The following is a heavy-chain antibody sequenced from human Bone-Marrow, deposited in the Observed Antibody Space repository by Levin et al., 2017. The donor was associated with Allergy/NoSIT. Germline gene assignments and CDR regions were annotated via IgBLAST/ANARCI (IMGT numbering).Heavy chain of an antibody. D-gene: IGHD3-9*01. CDR1: GDSISSNY. V-gene: IGHV4-59*01. Sequence: SETLSLTCNVSGDSISSNYWSWIRQPPGKGLEWIGNIYYTGTTNYNPSLKSRVTMSIDTSKNQFSLKLSSVSAADTAVYYCARILGGSSDYDILPGYYYFDFWGQGILVTVSS. J-gene: IGHJ4*02. CDR2: IYYTGTT. CDR3: ARILGGSSDYDILPGYYYFDF.